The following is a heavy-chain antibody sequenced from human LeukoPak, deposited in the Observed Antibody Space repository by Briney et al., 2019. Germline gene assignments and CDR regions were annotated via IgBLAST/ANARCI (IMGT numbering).Heavy chain of an antibody. CDR1: GFTLSSYW. J-gene: IGHJ4*02. Sequence: GGSLRLSCAASGFTLSSYWMHWVRQAPGKGLVWVSRINSDGSSTSYADSVKGRFTISRDNAKSTLYLQMNSLRAEDTAVYYCARDTYCGGDCYRLFDYWGQGTLVTVSS. CDR2: INSDGSST. D-gene: IGHD2-21*02. CDR3: ARDTYCGGDCYRLFDY. V-gene: IGHV3-74*01.